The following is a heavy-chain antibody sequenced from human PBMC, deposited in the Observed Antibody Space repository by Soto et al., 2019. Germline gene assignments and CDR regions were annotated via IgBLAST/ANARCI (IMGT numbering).Heavy chain of an antibody. J-gene: IGHJ4*02. D-gene: IGHD3-22*01. CDR2: ISYDGSNK. V-gene: IGHV3-30*03. CDR1: GFTFSSYG. CDR3: ASSLYYYDSSGYLGHLKLDY. Sequence: QVQLVESGGGVVQPGRSLRLSCPASGFTFSSYGMHWVRQAPGKGLGWVAVISYDGSNKYYADSVKGRFTVSRDNSKNTLYLQMNSLRAEDTTVYYCASSLYYYDSSGYLGHLKLDYWGQGTLVTVSS.